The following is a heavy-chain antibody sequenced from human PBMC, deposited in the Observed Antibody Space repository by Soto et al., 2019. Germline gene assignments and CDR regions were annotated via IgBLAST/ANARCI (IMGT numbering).Heavy chain of an antibody. J-gene: IGHJ4*02. Sequence: GGSLRLSCAASGFTFGASNLQWVRQASGKGLEWLGRIGSKGETYATTYAASVKGRFTISRDDSKKTAYLQMNNLESEDTAVYYCSRDVSVWFFNCGRGPLVSLSP. V-gene: IGHV3-73*01. D-gene: IGHD3-16*01. CDR2: IGSKGETYAT. CDR3: SRDVSVWFFN. CDR1: GFTFGASN.